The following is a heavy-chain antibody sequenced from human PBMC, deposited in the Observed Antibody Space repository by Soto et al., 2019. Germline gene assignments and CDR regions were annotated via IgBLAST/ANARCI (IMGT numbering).Heavy chain of an antibody. CDR3: VKDESINWYSGHFRH. Sequence: PGGSLRLSCAASGFTFDDYAMHRVRQVPGKGLEWVSGINWSSGSIGYADSVKGRFAISRDNAKNSLHLRMNSLRAEDTAFYYCVKDESINWYSGHFRHWGQGTLVTVSS. D-gene: IGHD6-13*01. V-gene: IGHV3-9*01. J-gene: IGHJ1*01. CDR1: GFTFDDYA. CDR2: INWSSGSI.